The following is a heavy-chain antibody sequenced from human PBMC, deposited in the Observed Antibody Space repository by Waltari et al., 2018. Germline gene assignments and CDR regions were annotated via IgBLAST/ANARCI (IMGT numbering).Heavy chain of an antibody. CDR1: NGSISSGSFY. CDR3: ARTGTVVVVPTAKGAFHI. J-gene: IGHJ3*02. CDR2: LYTTGST. D-gene: IGHD2-15*01. Sequence: VQLQESGPGLVEPSQTLSLTCTVSNGSISSGSFYWSWIRQRAGKGLELIGHLYTTGSTNYNPSLESRVTISADTSKNQFSLKLTSVTAADSAVYFCARTGTVVVVPTAKGAFHIWGQGTAVTVSS. V-gene: IGHV4-61*02.